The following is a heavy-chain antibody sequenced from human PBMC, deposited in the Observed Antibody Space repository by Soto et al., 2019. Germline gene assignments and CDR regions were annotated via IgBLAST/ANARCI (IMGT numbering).Heavy chain of an antibody. Sequence: QVQLVQSGVEVKKPGSSVKVSCKASGGTFNSYAIDWVRQAPGQGLEWMGGIIPIFGTTNYAQKLQGRVKLTADESTHTAYMELSTLTSEDTAVYYCARGTVTGSEYNFYYYGMDVWGQGTTVIVSS. V-gene: IGHV1-69*12. CDR2: IIPIFGTT. J-gene: IGHJ6*02. CDR3: ARGTVTGSEYNFYYYGMDV. D-gene: IGHD1-1*01. CDR1: GGTFNSYA.